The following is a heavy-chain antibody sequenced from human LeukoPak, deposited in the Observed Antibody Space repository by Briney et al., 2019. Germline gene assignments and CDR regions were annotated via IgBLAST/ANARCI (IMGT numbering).Heavy chain of an antibody. Sequence: KTGGSLRLSCAASGFTFSSYSMNWVRQAPGKGLEWVSSISSSSSYIYYADSVKGRFTISRDNAKNSLYLQMNSLRAEDTAVYYCARGSYYYYYMDVWGKGTTVTVSS. CDR1: GFTFSSYS. V-gene: IGHV3-21*01. CDR3: ARGSYYYYYMDV. CDR2: ISSSSSYI. J-gene: IGHJ6*03.